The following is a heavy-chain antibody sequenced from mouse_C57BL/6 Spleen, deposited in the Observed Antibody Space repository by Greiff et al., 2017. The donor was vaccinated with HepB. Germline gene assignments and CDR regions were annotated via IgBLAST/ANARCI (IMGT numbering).Heavy chain of an antibody. J-gene: IGHJ3*01. CDR2: IYPSDSET. D-gene: IGHD2-13*01. CDR1: GYTFTSYW. Sequence: QVQLKQPGAELVRPGSSVKLSCKASGYTFTSYWMDWVKQRPGQGLEWIGNIYPSDSETHYNQKFKDKATLTVDKSSSTAYMQLSSLTSEDSAVYYCAIGRLQGFAYWDQGTLVTVSA. V-gene: IGHV1-61*01. CDR3: AIGRLQGFAY.